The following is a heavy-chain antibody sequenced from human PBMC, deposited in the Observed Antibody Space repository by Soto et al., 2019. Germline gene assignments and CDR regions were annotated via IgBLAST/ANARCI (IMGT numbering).Heavy chain of an antibody. V-gene: IGHV2-5*02. D-gene: IGHD3-16*01. CDR2: IYWDDYK. Sequence: SGPTLVNXTQTLTLTCTFSGFSLSTNGVGVGWIRQPPGEALEWLALIYWDDYKHFSPSLETRLTITKDTSKNQVVLTMTNMDPVDTATYYCVHKGAGDRILDYWGQGTLVTVSS. CDR3: VHKGAGDRILDY. CDR1: GFSLSTNGVG. J-gene: IGHJ4*02.